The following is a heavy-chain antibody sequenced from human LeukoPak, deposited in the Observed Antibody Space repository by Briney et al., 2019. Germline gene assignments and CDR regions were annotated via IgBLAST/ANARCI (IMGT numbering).Heavy chain of an antibody. CDR1: GYTFTSYD. V-gene: IGHV1-8*01. D-gene: IGHD3-22*01. J-gene: IGHJ4*02. CDR2: MNPNSGNT. CDR3: ARGLPHYYYDSSGFR. Sequence: ASVKVSCKASGYTFTSYDINWVRQATGQGLEWMGWMNPNSGNTGYAQKFQGRVTMTRNTSISTAYMELSSLRSEDTAVYYCARGLPHYYYDSSGFRWGQGTLVTVSS.